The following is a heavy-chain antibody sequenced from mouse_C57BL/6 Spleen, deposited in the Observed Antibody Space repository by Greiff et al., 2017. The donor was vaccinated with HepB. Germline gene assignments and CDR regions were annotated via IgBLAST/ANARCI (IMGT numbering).Heavy chain of an antibody. CDR2: VYPGSGSI. CDR3: ARHEGGGTGTWYFDV. CDR1: GYTFTEYT. Sequence: QVQLQQSGAELVKPGASVKLSCKASGYTFTEYTIHWVKQRSGQGLEWIGWVYPGSGSIKYNEKFKDKATVTADKSSSTVYMELSRLTSEDSAVYSCARHEGGGTGTWYFDVWGTGTTVTVSS. J-gene: IGHJ1*03. V-gene: IGHV1-62-2*01. D-gene: IGHD4-1*01.